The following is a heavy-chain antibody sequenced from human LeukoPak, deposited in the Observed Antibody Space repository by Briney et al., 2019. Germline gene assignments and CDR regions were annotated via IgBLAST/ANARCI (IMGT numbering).Heavy chain of an antibody. D-gene: IGHD6-13*01. V-gene: IGHV3-30*18. CDR3: AKDRVTAAGYYFDY. J-gene: IGHJ4*02. CDR1: GFTVSSTY. CDR2: ISFDGSAK. Sequence: GGSLRLSCRASGFTVSSTYMSWVRQPPGKGLEWVSVISFDGSAKYYADSVKGRFTISRDNSKNTLYLQMTSLRAEDTAVYYCAKDRVTAAGYYFDYWGQGTLVTVSS.